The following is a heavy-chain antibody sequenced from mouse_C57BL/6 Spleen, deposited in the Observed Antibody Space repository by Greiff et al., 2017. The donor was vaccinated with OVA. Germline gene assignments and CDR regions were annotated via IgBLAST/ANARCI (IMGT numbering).Heavy chain of an antibody. CDR3: AKGRLPYQGGAMDY. Sequence: QVQLKESGPGLVQPSQSLSITCTVSGFSLTSYGVHWVRQSPGKGLEWLGVIWRGGSTDYNAAFMSRLSITKDNSKSQVFFKMNSLQADDTAIYYGAKGRLPYQGGAMDYWGQGTSVTVSS. D-gene: IGHD2-2*01. V-gene: IGHV2-5*01. J-gene: IGHJ4*01. CDR1: GFSLTSYG. CDR2: IWRGGST.